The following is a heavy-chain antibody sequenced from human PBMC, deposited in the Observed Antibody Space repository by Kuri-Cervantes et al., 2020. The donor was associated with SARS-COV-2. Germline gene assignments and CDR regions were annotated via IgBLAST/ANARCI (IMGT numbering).Heavy chain of an antibody. D-gene: IGHD3-3*01. V-gene: IGHV4-34*01. Sequence: SETLSLTCAVYGGSFSGYYWSWIRQPPGKGLEWTGEINHSGSTNYNPSLKSRVTISVDTSKNQFSLKLSSVTAADTAVYYCASKSGYDFWSGYPSSSYYYYYYMDVWGKGTTVTVSS. CDR1: GGSFSGYY. CDR2: INHSGST. J-gene: IGHJ6*03. CDR3: ASKSGYDFWSGYPSSSYYYYYYMDV.